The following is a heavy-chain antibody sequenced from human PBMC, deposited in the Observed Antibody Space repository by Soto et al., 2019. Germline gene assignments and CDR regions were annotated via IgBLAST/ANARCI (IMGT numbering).Heavy chain of an antibody. V-gene: IGHV1-69*13. CDR2: IIPVFGTT. CDR1: GGLFSSYS. J-gene: IGHJ4*02. CDR3: ARGGSGYVWFNEF. D-gene: IGHD3-22*01. Sequence: ASVKVSCKGSGGLFSSYSISWVLEAPGQGLEWMGGIIPVFGTTYYAEKFQGRVTITADESTNTAYMELSTLRSEDTAMYYCARGGSGYVWFNEFWGQGSLVTVS.